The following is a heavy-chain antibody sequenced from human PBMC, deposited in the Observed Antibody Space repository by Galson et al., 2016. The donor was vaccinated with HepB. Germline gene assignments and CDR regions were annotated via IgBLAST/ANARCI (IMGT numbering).Heavy chain of an antibody. CDR3: ARGKGLLVLPNSHGLDV. D-gene: IGHD4-23*01. V-gene: IGHV3-13*01. Sequence: SLRLSCAASGFIFSLYDMHWVRQVTGKGLEWVSAIGTAGGDTHYAGSVRGRFTISRENAKNSFYLQMDSLRVEDTAVYYCARGKGLLVLPNSHGLDVWGQGTTVTVSS. J-gene: IGHJ6*02. CDR1: GFIFSLYD. CDR2: IGTAGGDT.